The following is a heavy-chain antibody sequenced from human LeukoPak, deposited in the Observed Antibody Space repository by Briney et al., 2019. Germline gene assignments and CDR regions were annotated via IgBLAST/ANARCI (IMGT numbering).Heavy chain of an antibody. CDR1: GGSLSSSSYY. CDR2: IYYSGST. V-gene: IGHV4-39*07. CDR3: ARDQDDYVWGSYRTPFDY. J-gene: IGHJ4*02. Sequence: PSETLSLTCTVSGGSLSSSSYYWGWIRQPPGKGLEWIGSIYYSGSTYYNPSLKSRVTISVDTSKNQFSLKLSSVTAADTAVYYCARDQDDYVWGSYRTPFDYWGQGTLVTVSS. D-gene: IGHD3-16*02.